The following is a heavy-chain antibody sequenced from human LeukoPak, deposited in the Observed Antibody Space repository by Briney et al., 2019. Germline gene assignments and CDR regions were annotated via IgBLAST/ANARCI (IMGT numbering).Heavy chain of an antibody. CDR3: ARETGSSSWFGGDAFDI. Sequence: GGSLRLSCAASGFTFSSYNMNWVRHAPGKGLEWVAYIRSSSNITYYADSVTGRFTISRDNAKKSLYLQMNSLRAEHTAMYYCARETGSSSWFGGDAFDIWGQGTMVTVSS. V-gene: IGHV3-48*01. CDR1: GFTFSSYN. D-gene: IGHD6-13*01. J-gene: IGHJ3*02. CDR2: IRSSSNIT.